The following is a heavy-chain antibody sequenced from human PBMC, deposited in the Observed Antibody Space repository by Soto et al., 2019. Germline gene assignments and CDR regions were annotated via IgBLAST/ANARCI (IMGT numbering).Heavy chain of an antibody. CDR3: ARDTKSGSYSLDY. D-gene: IGHD1-26*01. CDR2: ISSIGGST. CDR1: GFTFSSYA. J-gene: IGHJ4*02. V-gene: IGHV3-64*01. Sequence: EVQLVESGGGLVQPGGSLRLSCAASGFTFSSYAMHWVRQAPGKGLEYVSAISSIGGSTYYANSVKGRFTISRDNSKNTLYLQMGSLRAEDMAVYYCARDTKSGSYSLDYWGQGTLVTVSS.